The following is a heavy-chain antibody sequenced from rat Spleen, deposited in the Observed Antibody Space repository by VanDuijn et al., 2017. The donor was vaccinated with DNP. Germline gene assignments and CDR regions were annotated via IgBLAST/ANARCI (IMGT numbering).Heavy chain of an antibody. D-gene: IGHD5-1*01. Sequence: EVQLVESGGGLVQPGRSLKLSCAASGFTFTNSDMAWVRQAPTKGLEWVSSISTVGDNAYYRDSVKGRFTISRDNAKSTLSLQMDSLRSEDTATYYCARRNWEEAMDAWGQGTSVTVSS. CDR3: ARRNWEEAMDA. CDR2: ISTVGDNA. J-gene: IGHJ4*01. CDR1: GFTFTNSD. V-gene: IGHV5-25*01.